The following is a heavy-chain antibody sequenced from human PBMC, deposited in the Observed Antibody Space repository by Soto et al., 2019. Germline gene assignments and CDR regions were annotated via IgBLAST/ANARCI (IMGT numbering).Heavy chain of an antibody. Sequence: QVQLVESGGGVVQPGRSLRLSCAASGFTFSSFGMHWVRQAPGKGLDWVAVISYDGSNKYYADSVKGRFTISRDNSKNTLYLQMNILRAEDTAVYYCAKDVRYYYDSSGYYNYGDDAFDIWGQGTMVTVSS. CDR3: AKDVRYYYDSSGYYNYGDDAFDI. D-gene: IGHD3-22*01. V-gene: IGHV3-30*18. CDR2: ISYDGSNK. CDR1: GFTFSSFG. J-gene: IGHJ3*02.